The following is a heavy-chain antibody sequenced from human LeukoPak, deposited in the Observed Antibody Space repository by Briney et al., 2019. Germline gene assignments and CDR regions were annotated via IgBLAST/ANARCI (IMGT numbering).Heavy chain of an antibody. Sequence: PSETLSLTCVVDGGYFSGFYWTWIRQAPGKGLEWIGEISYSGSTKYNPSLKSRVTIEVDTPKKQISLNLSLLTAADTAVYYCAKGKAGHYHSVTDEYYYYMDVWGKGTTVIVSS. D-gene: IGHD3-9*01. CDR3: AKGKAGHYHSVTDEYYYYMDV. CDR2: ISYSGST. CDR1: GGYFSGFY. J-gene: IGHJ6*03. V-gene: IGHV4-34*01.